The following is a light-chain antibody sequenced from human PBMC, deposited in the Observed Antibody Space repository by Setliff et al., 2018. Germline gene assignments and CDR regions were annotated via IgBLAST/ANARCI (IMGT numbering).Light chain of an antibody. CDR3: NAYTSRSTYV. V-gene: IGLV2-14*03. J-gene: IGLJ1*01. CDR2: NVR. Sequence: QSALPQPASVSGSPGQSLTISCSGTSSDVGSYDLVSWYQQHPGKAPKLIIYNVRGRPSGVSHRFSGSKSDNTASLTISGLQAEDEADYYCNAYTSRSTYVFGSGTKVT. CDR1: SSDVGSYDL.